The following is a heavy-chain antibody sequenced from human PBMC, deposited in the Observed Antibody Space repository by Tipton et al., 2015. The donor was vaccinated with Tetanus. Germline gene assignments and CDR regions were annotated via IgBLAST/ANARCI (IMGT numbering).Heavy chain of an antibody. CDR2: IDPNSGDT. V-gene: IGHV1-2*02. CDR3: ARDRGDYIYYGMDV. J-gene: IGHJ6*02. CDR1: GYTFTGYY. D-gene: IGHD3-22*01. Sequence: QDQLVQSGAELKKPGASVKVSCTASGYTFTGYYMYWVRQAPGQGLEWVGWIDPNSGDTIYAQNFQGRVTMTRDTSISTVYMELSRLRSDDTAVYYCARDRGDYIYYGMDVWGPGTTVTVSS.